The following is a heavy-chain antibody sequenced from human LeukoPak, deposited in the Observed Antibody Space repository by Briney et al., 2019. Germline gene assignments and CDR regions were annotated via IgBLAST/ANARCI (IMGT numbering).Heavy chain of an antibody. J-gene: IGHJ6*03. CDR3: ARIGYQLHRGYYYYYMDV. Sequence: GGSLRLSCAASGFTFSTYWMHWVRQAPGKGLVWVSRISTDGSSTSYVDSVKGRFTISRDNAKNTLYLQMNSLRAGDTAVYYCARIGYQLHRGYYYYYMDVWGKGTTVTVSS. V-gene: IGHV3-74*01. CDR1: GFTFSTYW. CDR2: ISTDGSST. D-gene: IGHD2-2*01.